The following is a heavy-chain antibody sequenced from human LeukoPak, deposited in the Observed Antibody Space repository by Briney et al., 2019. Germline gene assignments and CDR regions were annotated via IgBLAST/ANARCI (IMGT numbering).Heavy chain of an antibody. Sequence: SETLSLTCTVSGGSISSYYWSWIRQPPGKGLEWIGYIYYSGSTNYNPSLKSRVTISVDTSKNQFSLKLSSVTAADTAVYYCARHVRFGSYGYGSLDYWGQGTLVTVSS. CDR1: GGSISSYY. V-gene: IGHV4-59*08. J-gene: IGHJ4*02. CDR2: IYYSGST. D-gene: IGHD5-18*01. CDR3: ARHVRFGSYGYGSLDY.